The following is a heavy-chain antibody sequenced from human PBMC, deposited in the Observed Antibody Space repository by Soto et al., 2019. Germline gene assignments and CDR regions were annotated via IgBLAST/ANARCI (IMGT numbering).Heavy chain of an antibody. J-gene: IGHJ4*02. CDR2: IYYSGST. D-gene: IGHD2-2*01. CDR1: GGSISSSSYY. CDR3: ARASSTSWLLDY. Sequence: SETLSLTCTVSGGSISSSSYYWGWIRQPPGKGLEWIGSIYYSGSTYYNPSLKSRVTISVDTSKNQFSLKLSSVTAADTAVYYCARASSTSWLLDYWGQGTLVTVSS. V-gene: IGHV4-39*07.